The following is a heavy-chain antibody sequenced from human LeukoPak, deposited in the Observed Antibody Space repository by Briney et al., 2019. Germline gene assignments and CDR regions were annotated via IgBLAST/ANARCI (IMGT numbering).Heavy chain of an antibody. V-gene: IGHV1-69*04. CDR3: VRGGRRFPTTGARREYYSGLDV. CDR2: IIPILGTE. J-gene: IGHJ6*02. CDR1: GDTSNNYA. D-gene: IGHD2-8*02. Sequence: SVKVSCKASGDTSNNYAISWVRQAPGQGLEWMGHIIPILGTEKYAQRFQGRAAITADKSTTTAFMELISLGSEDAARYYCVRGGRRFPTTGARREYYSGLDVWGQGTTVIVSS.